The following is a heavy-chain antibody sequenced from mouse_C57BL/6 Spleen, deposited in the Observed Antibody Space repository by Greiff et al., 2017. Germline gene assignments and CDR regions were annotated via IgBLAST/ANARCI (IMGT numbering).Heavy chain of an antibody. V-gene: IGHV1-82*01. Sequence: VQLQESGPELVKPGASVKISCTASGYAFSSSWMNWVKQRPGKGLEWIGRIYPGDGDTNYNGKFKGKATLTADTSSSTAYMQLSSLTSEDSAVYICARSPVVAPYFDVWGTGTTVTVSS. CDR3: ARSPVVAPYFDV. J-gene: IGHJ1*03. CDR1: GYAFSSSW. D-gene: IGHD1-1*01. CDR2: IYPGDGDT.